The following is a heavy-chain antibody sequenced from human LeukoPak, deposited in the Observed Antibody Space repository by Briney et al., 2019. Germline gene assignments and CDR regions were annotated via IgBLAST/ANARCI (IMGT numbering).Heavy chain of an antibody. D-gene: IGHD3-22*01. Sequence: SETLSLTCTVSGGSTSSYYWSWIRQPAVKGLEWIGRIYTSGSTNYNPSLKSRVTISVDKSKNQFSLKMSSVTAADTAVYYCARASYDSSGSNAFDIWGQGTMVTVSS. CDR2: IYTSGST. V-gene: IGHV4-4*07. J-gene: IGHJ3*02. CDR1: GGSTSSYY. CDR3: ARASYDSSGSNAFDI.